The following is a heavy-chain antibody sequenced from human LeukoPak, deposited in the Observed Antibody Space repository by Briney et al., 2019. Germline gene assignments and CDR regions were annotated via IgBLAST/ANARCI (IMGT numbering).Heavy chain of an antibody. V-gene: IGHV5-10-1*01. CDR3: ARYSGYDAVDY. CDR2: IDSNDYYN. CDR1: GNSFTNYW. Sequence: GEVLKTSWKGSGNSFTNYWISLVRQMPGKGLELVGRIDSNDYYNNFSTSFQGHVTISADKSISTAYLQWSSRKASDTAMYNCARYSGYDAVDYWGQGTLVTVSS. D-gene: IGHD5-12*01. J-gene: IGHJ4*02.